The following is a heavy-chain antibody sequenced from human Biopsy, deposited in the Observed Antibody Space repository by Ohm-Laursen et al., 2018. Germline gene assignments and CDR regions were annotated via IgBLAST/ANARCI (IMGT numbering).Heavy chain of an antibody. Sequence: SANVSCKASGGTFINYAISWVRQAPGQGLEWMGGIIPMFGTANYPQMFQGRVTISADESTSTSYMELSSLTTEDTAIYYCARGPHSGSHSCFDYWGRGTLVTVSS. CDR1: GGTFINYA. D-gene: IGHD1-26*01. CDR3: ARGPHSGSHSCFDY. J-gene: IGHJ4*02. V-gene: IGHV1-69*01. CDR2: IIPMFGTA.